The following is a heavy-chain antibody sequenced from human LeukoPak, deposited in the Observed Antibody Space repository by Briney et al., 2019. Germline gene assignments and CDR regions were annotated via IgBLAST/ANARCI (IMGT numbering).Heavy chain of an antibody. D-gene: IGHD3-10*01. CDR2: MNPNSGNT. CDR1: GYTFTTYD. V-gene: IGHV1-8*01. Sequence: ASVKVSCKASGYTFTTYDINWVRQATGQGLEWMGWMNPNSGNTGYAQKFQGRVTMTRNTSIGTAYMELSSLRSEDTAVYYCAMRNGSGSLYFDYWGQGTLVTVSS. CDR3: AMRNGSGSLYFDY. J-gene: IGHJ4*02.